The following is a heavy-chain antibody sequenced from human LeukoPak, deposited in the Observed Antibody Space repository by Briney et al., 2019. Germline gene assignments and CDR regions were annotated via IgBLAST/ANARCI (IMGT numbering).Heavy chain of an antibody. CDR1: GGSISSYY. D-gene: IGHD7-27*01. CDR2: IYYSGST. V-gene: IGHV4-59*08. J-gene: IGHJ4*02. CDR3: ARHNWGFRSDY. Sequence: PSETLSLTCTVSGGSISSYYWSWIRQPPGKGLEWIGYIYYSGSTNYNPSLKSRVTISVDTSKNQFSLKLSSVTAADTAVYYCARHNWGFRSDYWGQGTLVTVSS.